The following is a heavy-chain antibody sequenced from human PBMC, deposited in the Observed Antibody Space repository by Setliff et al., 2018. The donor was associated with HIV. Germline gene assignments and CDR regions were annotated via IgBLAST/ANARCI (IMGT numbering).Heavy chain of an antibody. D-gene: IGHD5-18*01. CDR1: GYSISSGYY. CDR2: NYHSGST. J-gene: IGHJ4*02. Sequence: KTSETLSLTCAVSGYSISSGYYWGWNRQLPGKGLEWIGSNYHSGSTYYNPSLKSRVTISVDTSKNQFSLKLSSVTAADTAVYYCARVFVDTAVLRVLEYYFDSWGRGTLVTVSS. V-gene: IGHV4-38-2*01. CDR3: ARVFVDTAVLRVLEYYFDS.